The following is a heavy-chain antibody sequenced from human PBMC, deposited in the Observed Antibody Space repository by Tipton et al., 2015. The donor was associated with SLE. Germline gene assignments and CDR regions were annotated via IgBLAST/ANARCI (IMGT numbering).Heavy chain of an antibody. Sequence: GSLRLSCVASGFTFKSYEMNWVRQAPGRDLEWISYISTDSSNLYYSDSVQGRFTISRDNAENSLYLQMDSLRAEDTAFYYCAKGPEWLSYWGQGTLVTVSS. CDR1: GFTFKSYE. CDR3: AKGPEWLSY. J-gene: IGHJ4*02. CDR2: ISTDSSNL. V-gene: IGHV3-48*03. D-gene: IGHD3-3*01.